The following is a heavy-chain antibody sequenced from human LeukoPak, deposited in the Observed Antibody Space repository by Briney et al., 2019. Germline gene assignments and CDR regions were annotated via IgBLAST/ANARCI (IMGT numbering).Heavy chain of an antibody. D-gene: IGHD1-26*01. V-gene: IGHV3-48*03. J-gene: IGHJ4*02. Sequence: GGSLRLSCAASGFTFSSYEMNWVRQTPGKGMEWLSYISSSGGTIYYADSVKGRFTISRDNAKNSLYLQMNSLRAEDTAVYYCARGGSGSYYDYWGQGTLVTVSS. CDR3: ARGGSGSYYDY. CDR2: ISSSGGTI. CDR1: GFTFSSYE.